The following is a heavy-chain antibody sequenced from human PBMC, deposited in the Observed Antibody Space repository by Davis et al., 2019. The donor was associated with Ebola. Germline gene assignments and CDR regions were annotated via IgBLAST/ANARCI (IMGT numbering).Heavy chain of an antibody. CDR3: ARGAPGRYNWNYGARDYGMDV. J-gene: IGHJ6*02. V-gene: IGHV3-11*04. CDR1: GFTFSDYY. D-gene: IGHD1-7*01. Sequence: GESLKISCAASGFTFSDYYMSWIRQAPGKGLEWVSYISSSGSTIYYADSVKGRFTISRDNAKNSLYLQMNSLRAEDTAVYYCARGAPGRYNWNYGARDYGMDVWGQGTTVTVSS. CDR2: ISSSGSTI.